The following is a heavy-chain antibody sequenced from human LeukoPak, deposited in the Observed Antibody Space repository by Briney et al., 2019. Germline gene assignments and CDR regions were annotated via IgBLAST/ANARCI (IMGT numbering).Heavy chain of an antibody. CDR1: GGSFSGYY. Sequence: PSETLSLTCAVYGGSFSGYYWSWIRQPPGKGLEWIGEINHSGSTNYNPSLKSRVTTSVDTSKNQFSLKLSSVTAADTAVYYCARADLYYFDYWGQGTLVTVSS. V-gene: IGHV4-34*01. J-gene: IGHJ4*02. CDR2: INHSGST. CDR3: ARADLYYFDY.